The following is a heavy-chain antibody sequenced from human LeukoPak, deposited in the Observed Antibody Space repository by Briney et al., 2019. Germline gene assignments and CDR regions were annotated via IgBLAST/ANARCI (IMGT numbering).Heavy chain of an antibody. D-gene: IGHD6-19*01. Sequence: GGSLRLSCPASGFTFNNDWMNWVRQAPGKGLGWVGRIKSTVDGGTTDLAAPVKGRFTVSRDDSENTLYLQMKSLTTEDTAVYYCTTGGNVMVAGTRAFDIWGHGTTVIVS. V-gene: IGHV3-15*07. CDR1: GFTFNNDW. CDR3: TTGGNVMVAGTRAFDI. CDR2: IKSTVDGGTT. J-gene: IGHJ3*02.